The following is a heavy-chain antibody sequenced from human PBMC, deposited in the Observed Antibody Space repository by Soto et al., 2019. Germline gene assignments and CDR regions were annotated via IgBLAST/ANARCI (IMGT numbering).Heavy chain of an antibody. V-gene: IGHV1-69*05. Sequence: SVKVSCKASGGTFSSYTISWVRQAPGQGLEWMGGIIPIFGTANYAQKFQGRVTITRDTSASTAYMELSSLRSEDTAVYYCAKSATVPAAIAYWGQGTLVTV. J-gene: IGHJ4*02. CDR3: AKSATVPAAIAY. D-gene: IGHD2-2*02. CDR1: GGTFSSYT. CDR2: IIPIFGTA.